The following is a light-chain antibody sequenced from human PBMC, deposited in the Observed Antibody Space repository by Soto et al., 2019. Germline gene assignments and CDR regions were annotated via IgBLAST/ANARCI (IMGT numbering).Light chain of an antibody. CDR3: QQYGSSPSP. V-gene: IGKV3-20*01. CDR2: GAS. Sequence: EIVLTQSPGTLSLSPGERATLSCRASQSVSSSYLAWYQQKPGQAPRLLIYGASSRATGIPDRFSGSVSGTDFTLTISRLEPEDFAVYYCQQYGSSPSPFGQGTRLEIK. J-gene: IGKJ5*01. CDR1: QSVSSSY.